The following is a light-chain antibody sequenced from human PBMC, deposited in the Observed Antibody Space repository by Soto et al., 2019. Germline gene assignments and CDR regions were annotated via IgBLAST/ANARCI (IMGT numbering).Light chain of an antibody. CDR3: SSYAGNKHV. CDR2: EVT. CDR1: RSDVGGYEY. V-gene: IGLV2-8*01. J-gene: IGLJ1*01. Sequence: QSVLTQPPSASGSLGQPVTISCTGTRSDVGGYEYVSWYQQHPGKAPKLMIYEVTKRPSGVPDRFSGSKSGNTASLTVSGLQAEDEADYYCSSYAGNKHVFGTGTKVTV.